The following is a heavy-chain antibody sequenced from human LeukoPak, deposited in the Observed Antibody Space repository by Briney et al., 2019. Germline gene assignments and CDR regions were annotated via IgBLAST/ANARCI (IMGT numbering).Heavy chain of an antibody. Sequence: PSETLSLTCAVYGGSFSGYYWSWIRQPPGKGLEWIGYIYYSGSTNYNPSLKSRVTISVDTSKNQFSLKLSSVTAADTAVYYCARDGVCSGGSCYSYTRLGAFDIWGQGTMVTVSS. J-gene: IGHJ3*02. CDR1: GGSFSGYY. CDR3: ARDGVCSGGSCYSYTRLGAFDI. CDR2: IYYSGST. D-gene: IGHD2-15*01. V-gene: IGHV4-59*01.